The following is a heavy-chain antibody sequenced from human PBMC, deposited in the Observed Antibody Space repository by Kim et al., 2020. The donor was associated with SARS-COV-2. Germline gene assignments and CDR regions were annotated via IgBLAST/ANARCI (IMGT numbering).Heavy chain of an antibody. CDR1: GGPVRSGSYY. Sequence: SETLSLTCIVSGGPVRSGSYYWSWIRQPPGKGLEWIGYIYYSGGTNYNPSLKSRVTISVDTSKNQFSLKLSSVTAADTAVYYCARDFREREPFFDSWGQGTLVTVSS. V-gene: IGHV4-61*01. CDR3: ARDFREREPFFDS. CDR2: IYYSGGT. J-gene: IGHJ4*02. D-gene: IGHD1-1*01.